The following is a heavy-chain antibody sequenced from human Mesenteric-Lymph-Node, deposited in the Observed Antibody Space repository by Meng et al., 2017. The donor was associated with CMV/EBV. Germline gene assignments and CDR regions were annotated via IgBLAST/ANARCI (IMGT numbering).Heavy chain of an antibody. CDR1: TRGVA. D-gene: IGHD3-9*01. V-gene: IGHV2-5*01. Sequence: TRGVAVGWIRQPPGKALEWLGVLYWNGDKRYNPSLKTRLTITQDTSKNQVVLTVTNMDPADTGTYFCAHSAFKTDKNSLLIGYYFPDSWGQGTLVTVSS. J-gene: IGHJ5*01. CDR3: AHSAFKTDKNSLLIGYYFPDS. CDR2: LYWNGDK.